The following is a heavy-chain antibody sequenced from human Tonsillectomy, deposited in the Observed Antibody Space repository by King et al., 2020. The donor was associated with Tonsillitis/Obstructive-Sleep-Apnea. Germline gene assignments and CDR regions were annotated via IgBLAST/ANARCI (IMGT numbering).Heavy chain of an antibody. V-gene: IGHV3-53*01. CDR1: GFTVSSNY. CDR2: IYSGGST. J-gene: IGHJ6*02. D-gene: IGHD1-26*01. CDR3: ARDTYSVSYYGYYYGMDV. Sequence: VQLVQSGGGLIQPGGSLRLSCAASGFTVSSNYMSWVRQAPGKGLEWVAVIYSGGSTYYADSVKGRFTISRDNSKNTLYLQMNSLRAEDTAVYYGARDTYSVSYYGYYYGMDVWGQGTTVTVSS.